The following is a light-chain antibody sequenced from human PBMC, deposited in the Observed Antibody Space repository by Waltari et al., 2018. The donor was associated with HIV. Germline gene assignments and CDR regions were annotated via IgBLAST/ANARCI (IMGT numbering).Light chain of an antibody. Sequence: ILTQPHSVSESPGKTVIISCTGSSGSVASNYVQWYQLRPGNAPRTVIYEDDKRPSGVPDRFSGSIDGSSNSASLIISGLKPEDEGDYYCQSYDNSNGVFGGGTKLTV. J-gene: IGLJ3*02. CDR2: EDD. CDR3: QSYDNSNGV. V-gene: IGLV6-57*02. CDR1: SGSVASNY.